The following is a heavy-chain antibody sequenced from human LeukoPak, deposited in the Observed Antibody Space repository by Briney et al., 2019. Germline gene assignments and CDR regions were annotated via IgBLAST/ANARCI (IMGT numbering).Heavy chain of an antibody. CDR3: ARMLRTVWELPYY. Sequence: PSETLSLACTVSRYSISSGYYWGWIRQPAGKGLEWIGSIFRSGTTYYNPSLRSRVTISVDTSKNHFSLKLSSVTAADTAVYYCARMLRTVWELPYYWGQGTLVTVSS. V-gene: IGHV4-38-2*02. CDR1: RYSISSGYY. CDR2: IFRSGTT. J-gene: IGHJ4*02. D-gene: IGHD1-26*01.